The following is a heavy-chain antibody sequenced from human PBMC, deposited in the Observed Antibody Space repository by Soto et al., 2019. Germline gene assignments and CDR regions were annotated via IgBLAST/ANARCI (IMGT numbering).Heavy chain of an antibody. CDR1: GYIFTNFY. CDR3: TRGLSSGDY. Sequence: QVQLGQPGAEVKKPGASVKFSCKASGYIFTNFYIHWVRQAPGQGLEWIGIITPNGGSTNYAQNFQGRVTMTRDTSTSTVYMDLSSLRSEYTAVYYCTRGLSSGDYWGQGTLITVSS. CDR2: ITPNGGST. J-gene: IGHJ4*02. V-gene: IGHV1-46*03.